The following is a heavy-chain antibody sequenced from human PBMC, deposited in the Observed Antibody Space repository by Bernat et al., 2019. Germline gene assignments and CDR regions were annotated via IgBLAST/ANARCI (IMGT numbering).Heavy chain of an antibody. CDR3: ARKTGGNAPDFDY. D-gene: IGHD7-27*01. J-gene: IGHJ4*02. Sequence: QVQLQESGPGLVKPSQTLSLTCTVSGGSISSGGYSWSWIRQPPGKGLEWIGYIYHSGSTYYNPSLKSRVTISVDRSKNQFSLKLSSVTAADTAVYYCARKTGGNAPDFDYWGQGTLVTVSS. CDR1: GGSISSGGYS. V-gene: IGHV4-30-2*01. CDR2: IYHSGST.